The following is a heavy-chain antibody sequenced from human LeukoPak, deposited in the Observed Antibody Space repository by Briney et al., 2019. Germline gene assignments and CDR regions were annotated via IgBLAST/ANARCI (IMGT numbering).Heavy chain of an antibody. CDR3: ARDLGSTVIVGGDAFDL. CDR2: MNPNSGGT. CDR1: GYIFSDYY. V-gene: IGHV1-2*02. J-gene: IGHJ3*01. Sequence: ASVKVSCKASGYIFSDYYLHWVRQAPGQGLEWMGWMNPNSGGTNYAQKFQGRITMTGDTSTAYLELSRLRFDDTAVYYCARDLGSTVIVGGDAFDLWGQGTMVTVSS. D-gene: IGHD2/OR15-2a*01.